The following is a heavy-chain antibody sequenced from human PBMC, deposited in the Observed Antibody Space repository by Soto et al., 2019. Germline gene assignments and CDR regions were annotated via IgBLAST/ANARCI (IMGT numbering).Heavy chain of an antibody. V-gene: IGHV3-74*01. CDR2: INSDESRT. CDR3: ARDFSKGYCGSTSCYDLGPLDY. CDR1: GFTFSRYW. Sequence: GGSLRLSCAASGFTFSRYWMHWVRQAPGKGPVWVSRINSDESRTNYADSVKGRFTISRDNAKNTLYLQMNSLRAEDTAVYYCARDFSKGYCGSTSCYDLGPLDYWGQGTLVTV. D-gene: IGHD2-2*01. J-gene: IGHJ4*02.